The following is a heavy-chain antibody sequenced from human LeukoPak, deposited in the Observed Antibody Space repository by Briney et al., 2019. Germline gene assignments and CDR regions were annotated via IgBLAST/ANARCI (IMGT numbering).Heavy chain of an antibody. CDR2: ISTSSSYI. Sequence: SGGSLRLSCAASGFTFSSYSMNWVRQAPGKGLEWVSCISTSSSYIYCADSVKGRFTTSRDNAKNSLYLQMNSLRAEDTAVYYCARDLRSSGYYAFDYWGQGTLVTVSS. D-gene: IGHD3-22*01. V-gene: IGHV3-21*01. J-gene: IGHJ4*02. CDR1: GFTFSSYS. CDR3: ARDLRSSGYYAFDY.